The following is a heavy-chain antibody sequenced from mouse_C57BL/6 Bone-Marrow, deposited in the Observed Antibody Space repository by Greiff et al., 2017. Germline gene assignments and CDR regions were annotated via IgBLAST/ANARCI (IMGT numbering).Heavy chain of an antibody. Sequence: LVAPSQSLSITCTVSGFSLTSYAISWVRQPPGKGLEWLGVIWTGGGTNYNSALKSRLSISKDNSKSQVFLKMNSLQTDDTARYYCARTIYYGNYVEAMDYWGQGTSVTVSS. CDR1: GFSLTSYA. CDR2: IWTGGGT. D-gene: IGHD2-1*01. CDR3: ARTIYYGNYVEAMDY. J-gene: IGHJ4*01. V-gene: IGHV2-9-1*01.